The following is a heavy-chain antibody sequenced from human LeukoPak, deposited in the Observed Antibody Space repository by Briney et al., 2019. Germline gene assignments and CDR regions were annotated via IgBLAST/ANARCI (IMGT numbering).Heavy chain of an antibody. J-gene: IGHJ4*02. V-gene: IGHV3-7*01. D-gene: IGHD1-26*01. CDR3: ARGSSGRYFQFIDY. CDR2: IKQDGSEK. CDR1: GFTFDSYW. Sequence: PGGSLRLSCAVSGFTFDSYWMGWVRQAPEKGLEWVASIKQDGSEKYYLDSVKGRFTISRDNAKNSVYLQMDSLRAEDTAVYYCARGSSGRYFQFIDYWGQGTQVTVSS.